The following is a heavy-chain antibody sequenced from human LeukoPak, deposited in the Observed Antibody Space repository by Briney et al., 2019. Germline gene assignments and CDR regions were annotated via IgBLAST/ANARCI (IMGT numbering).Heavy chain of an antibody. CDR1: GFTFSSYW. J-gene: IGHJ4*02. D-gene: IGHD1-26*01. V-gene: IGHV3-7*01. Sequence: GGSLRLSCAASGFTFSSYWMSWVRQAPGKGLEWGANIKLDGSEENYVGSGKGRLTISRDNAKNSLYLQMNSLRVEDTAVYYCVRDRGRASVDYWGQGTLVTVSS. CDR2: IKLDGSEE. CDR3: VRDRGRASVDY.